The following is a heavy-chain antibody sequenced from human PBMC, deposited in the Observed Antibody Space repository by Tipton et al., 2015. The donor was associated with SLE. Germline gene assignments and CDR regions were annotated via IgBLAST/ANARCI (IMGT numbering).Heavy chain of an antibody. V-gene: IGHV4-61*09. Sequence: TLSLTCTVSGGSVNIGDYYWSWIRQPAGKGLEWIGHVYTTGDTNYNPSLKSRVTISVDTSKNQFSLKVNSLTAADTAVYYCARVGKYTDSDGYYLYYFDYWGQGTLVTVSS. CDR1: GGSVNIGDYY. J-gene: IGHJ4*02. CDR2: VYTTGDT. CDR3: ARVGKYTDSDGYYLYYFDY. D-gene: IGHD3-3*01.